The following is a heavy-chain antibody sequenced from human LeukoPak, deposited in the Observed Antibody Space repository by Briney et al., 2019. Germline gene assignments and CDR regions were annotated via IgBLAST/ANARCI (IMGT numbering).Heavy chain of an antibody. V-gene: IGHV3-23*01. D-gene: IGHD3-22*01. CDR2: ISGSGGST. CDR3: AKDSNTMIVVVIRY. CDR1: GFTFGSYA. J-gene: IGHJ4*02. Sequence: PGGSLRLSCAASGFTFGSYAMSWVRQAPGKGLEWVSAISGSGGSTYYADSVKGRFTISRDNSKNTQYLQMNSLRAEDTAVYYCAKDSNTMIVVVIRYWGQGTLVTVSS.